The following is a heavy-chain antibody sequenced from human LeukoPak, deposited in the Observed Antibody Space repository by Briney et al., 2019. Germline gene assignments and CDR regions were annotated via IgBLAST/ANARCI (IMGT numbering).Heavy chain of an antibody. CDR2: ISVSSGTS. J-gene: IGHJ4*02. CDR1: GFSFSSYA. Sequence: GGALRLSCADSGFSFSSYALFWGCQAPGEGRDRGSSISVSSGTSHYAQSLKGRFTTSTDNTQNTQYLQKSSARAARTAVCYSAKDGPGGGWKPAYWGQGTLVTVSS. V-gene: IGHV3-23*01. D-gene: IGHD6-19*01. CDR3: AKDGPGGGWKPAY.